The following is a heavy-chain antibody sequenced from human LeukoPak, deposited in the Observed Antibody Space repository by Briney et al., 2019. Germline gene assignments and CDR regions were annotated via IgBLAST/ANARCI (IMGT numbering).Heavy chain of an antibody. CDR2: ISSSSSYI. J-gene: IGHJ4*02. CDR3: ARDPGSGYIDY. CDR1: GFTFSSYS. V-gene: IGHV3-21*01. D-gene: IGHD3-10*01. Sequence: NPGGSLRLSYAASGFTFSSYSMTWVRQAPGKGLEWVSSISSSSSYIYYADSVKGRFTISRDNAKNSLYLQMNSLRAEDTAVYYCARDPGSGYIDYWGQGTLVIVSS.